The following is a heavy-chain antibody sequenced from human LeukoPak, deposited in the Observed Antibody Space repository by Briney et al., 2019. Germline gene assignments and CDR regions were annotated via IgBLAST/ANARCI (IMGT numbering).Heavy chain of an antibody. CDR1: GGSISSSNW. D-gene: IGHD3-9*01. CDR2: IYHSGST. Sequence: PSGTLSLTCAVSGGSISSSNWWSWVRQPPGKWLEWIGEIYHSGSTNYNPSLKSRVTISVDKSKNQFSLKLSSVTAADTAVYYCASVKYYDILTPLYYFDYWGQGTLVTVSS. CDR3: ASVKYYDILTPLYYFDY. J-gene: IGHJ4*02. V-gene: IGHV4-4*02.